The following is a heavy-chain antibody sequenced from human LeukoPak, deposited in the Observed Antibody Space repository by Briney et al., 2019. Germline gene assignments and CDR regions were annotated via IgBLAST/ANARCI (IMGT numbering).Heavy chain of an antibody. D-gene: IGHD6-13*01. CDR2: ISSSSSHT. Sequence: GGSLRLSCAASGFTFSDYYMTWIRQSPGKGLEWVSYISSSSSHTHYADSVKGRFTISRDNAKNSLYLQMSGLRADDTAVYYCARVGVIAAAGTFDFWGQGTLVTVSS. CDR3: ARVGVIAAAGTFDF. CDR1: GFTFSDYY. V-gene: IGHV3-11*06. J-gene: IGHJ4*02.